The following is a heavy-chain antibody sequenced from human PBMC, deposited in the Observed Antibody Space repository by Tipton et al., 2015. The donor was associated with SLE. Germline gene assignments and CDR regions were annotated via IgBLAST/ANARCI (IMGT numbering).Heavy chain of an antibody. V-gene: IGHV3-7*04. CDR3: ARGQVRGGGNWFDP. Sequence: SLRLSCAASGFTFSSYWMSWVRQAPGKGLEWVANIKQDGSEKYYVDSVKGRFTISRDNAKNSLYLQMNSLRAEDTAVYYCARGQVRGGGNWFDPWGQGTLVTVSP. D-gene: IGHD3-10*01. J-gene: IGHJ5*02. CDR2: IKQDGSEK. CDR1: GFTFSSYW.